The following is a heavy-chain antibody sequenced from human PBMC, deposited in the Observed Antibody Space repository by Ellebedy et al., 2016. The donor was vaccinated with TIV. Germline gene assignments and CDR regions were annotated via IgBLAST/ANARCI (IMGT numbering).Heavy chain of an antibody. D-gene: IGHD4-17*01. Sequence: GESLKISCAASGFTFRSYWMSWVRQAPGKGLEWVGNINQDGSEKYYVDSVKGRFSISRDNAKNSLYLQMNSLRGEDTALYFCARDGSYGDYLSPRHAFNMWGQGTMVTVSS. CDR2: INQDGSEK. V-gene: IGHV3-7*01. CDR1: GFTFRSYW. J-gene: IGHJ3*02. CDR3: ARDGSYGDYLSPRHAFNM.